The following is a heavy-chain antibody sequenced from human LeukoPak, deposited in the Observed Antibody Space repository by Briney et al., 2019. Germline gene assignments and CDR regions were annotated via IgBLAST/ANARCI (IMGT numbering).Heavy chain of an antibody. CDR2: THVSGST. CDR1: GGSVSSHY. Sequence: SETLSLTCTVSGGSVSSHYWYWIRQPPGKGLEWIGYTHVSGSTNYSPSLKSRVTMSVDTSKKQFSLKLSSVTAADTAVYYCARHKKDWYYYGSGSYLNAFDIWGQGTMVTVSS. V-gene: IGHV4-59*08. D-gene: IGHD3-10*01. CDR3: ARHKKDWYYYGSGSYLNAFDI. J-gene: IGHJ3*02.